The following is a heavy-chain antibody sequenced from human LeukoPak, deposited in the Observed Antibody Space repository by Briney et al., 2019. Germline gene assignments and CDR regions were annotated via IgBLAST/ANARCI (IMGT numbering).Heavy chain of an antibody. CDR2: IRNDGSMK. CDR1: GFTFSNYG. J-gene: IGHJ5*02. V-gene: IGHV3-30*02. CDR3: AKSDIIVVSDAKGNWFDP. D-gene: IGHD2-2*01. Sequence: GGSLRLSCAASGFTFSNYGMHWVRQTPAKGLEWMAFIRNDGSMKYYADSVKGRFTISRDNSKNTLYLQMNNLRTEDMAVYYGAKSDIIVVSDAKGNWFDPWGQGSLVTVSS.